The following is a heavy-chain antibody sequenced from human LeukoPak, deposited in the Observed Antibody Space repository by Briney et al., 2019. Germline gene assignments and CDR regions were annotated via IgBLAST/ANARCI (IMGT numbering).Heavy chain of an antibody. CDR1: GFTFSSYW. CDR2: ISSSSSTI. J-gene: IGHJ4*02. Sequence: GGSLRLSCAASGFTFSSYWMSWVRQAPGKGLEWVSYISSSSSTIYYADSVKGRFTISRDNAKNSLYLQMNSLRAEDTAVYYCARDGNYDFWSGYSQYFDYWGQGTLVTVSS. V-gene: IGHV3-48*01. D-gene: IGHD3-3*01. CDR3: ARDGNYDFWSGYSQYFDY.